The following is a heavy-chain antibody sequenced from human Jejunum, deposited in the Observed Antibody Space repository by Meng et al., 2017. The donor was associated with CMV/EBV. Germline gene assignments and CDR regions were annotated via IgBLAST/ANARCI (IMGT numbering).Heavy chain of an antibody. V-gene: IGHV3-30-3*01. CDR1: YA. Sequence: YAIHWVRQAPGKGLEWLSVLSYDGNNKYYADSVKGRFTLSRDISNDTVHLQMNSLRPEDSAVYYCARDLGPKHDYNWRAFDIWGQGTMVTVSS. D-gene: IGHD5-24*01. CDR3: ARDLGPKHDYNWRAFDI. CDR2: LSYDGNNK. J-gene: IGHJ3*02.